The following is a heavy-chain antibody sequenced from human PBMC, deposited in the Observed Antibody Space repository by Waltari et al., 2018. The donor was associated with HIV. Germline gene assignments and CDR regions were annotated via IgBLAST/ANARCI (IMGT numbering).Heavy chain of an antibody. CDR3: AREKGISSGWYHGYFDY. D-gene: IGHD6-19*01. CDR2: IYHSGST. V-gene: IGHV4-4*02. CDR1: GGSISSSNW. Sequence: QVQLQESGPGLVKPSGTLSLTCAVPGGSISSSNWWSWVSQPPGKVLEWIGEIYHSGSTNYNPSLKSRVTISVDKSKNQFSLKLSSVTAADTAVYYCAREKGISSGWYHGYFDYWGQGTLVTVSS. J-gene: IGHJ4*02.